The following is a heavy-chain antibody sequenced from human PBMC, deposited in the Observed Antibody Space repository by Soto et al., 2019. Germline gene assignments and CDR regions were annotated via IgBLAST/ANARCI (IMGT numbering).Heavy chain of an antibody. CDR3: PRDDGPFDY. CDR1: GFTFSSYA. V-gene: IGHV3-30-3*01. Sequence: PGGSLRLSCAASGFTFSSYAMHWVRQAPGKGLEWVAVISYDGSNKYYADSVRGRFTISRDNSKNTLYLQMNSLRAEDTAVYYCPRDDGPFDYWGEVTLVTVCS. CDR2: ISYDGSNK. J-gene: IGHJ4*02.